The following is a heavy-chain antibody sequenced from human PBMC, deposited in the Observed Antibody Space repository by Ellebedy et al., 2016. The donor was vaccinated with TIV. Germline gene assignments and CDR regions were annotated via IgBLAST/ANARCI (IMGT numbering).Heavy chain of an antibody. D-gene: IGHD3-22*01. V-gene: IGHV3-23*01. J-gene: IGHJ4*02. Sequence: GESLKISXAASGFTFSSYAMSWVRQAPGKGLEWVSAISGSGGSTYYADSVKGRFTISRDNSKNTLYLQMNSLRAEDTAVYYCAKYYYDSSGYAPLDYWGQGTLVTVSS. CDR3: AKYYYDSSGYAPLDY. CDR2: ISGSGGST. CDR1: GFTFSSYA.